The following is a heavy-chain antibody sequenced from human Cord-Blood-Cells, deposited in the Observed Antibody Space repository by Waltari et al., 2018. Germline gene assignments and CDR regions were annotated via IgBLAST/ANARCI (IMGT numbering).Heavy chain of an antibody. J-gene: IGHJ4*02. D-gene: IGHD3-9*01. CDR2: IYTSGST. V-gene: IGHV4-4*07. CDR1: GGSISSYY. Sequence: QVQLQESGPGLVKPSETLSLTCPVSGGSISSYYWRWIRPPAGKGLEWIGRIYTSGSTNYNPSLKSRVTMSVDTSKNQFSLKLSSVTAADTAVYYCAREPYDILTGYYFDYWGQGTLVTVSS. CDR3: AREPYDILTGYYFDY.